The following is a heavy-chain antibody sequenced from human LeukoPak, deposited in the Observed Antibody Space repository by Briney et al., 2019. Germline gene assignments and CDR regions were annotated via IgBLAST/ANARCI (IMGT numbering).Heavy chain of an antibody. J-gene: IGHJ6*02. CDR2: IYSDGTI. CDR3: ARTRSVDGMDV. CDR1: GFTVSSNY. V-gene: IGHV3-66*01. D-gene: IGHD2-15*01. Sequence: GGSLRLSCAASGFTVSSNYMSWVRQVPGKGLEWVSVIYSDGTISYADSVKGRFTISRDNSENTLYLQMNSLRVEDTAVYYCARTRSVDGMDVWGQGTTVTVSS.